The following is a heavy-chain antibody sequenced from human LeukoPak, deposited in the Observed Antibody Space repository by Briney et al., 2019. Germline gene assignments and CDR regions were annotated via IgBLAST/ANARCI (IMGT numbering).Heavy chain of an antibody. J-gene: IGHJ4*02. CDR1: GYTFSGYA. Sequence: ASVKVSCTASGYTFSGYAIHWVRQAPGQRFEWMGWINAGNGHTKYSQNFQGRVTITRDSSANIVYMDVSSLTSEDTAVYYCARGIWSATRVDYYLDNWGRGTLVTVSS. D-gene: IGHD5-24*01. V-gene: IGHV1-3*01. CDR2: INAGNGHT. CDR3: ARGIWSATRVDYYLDN.